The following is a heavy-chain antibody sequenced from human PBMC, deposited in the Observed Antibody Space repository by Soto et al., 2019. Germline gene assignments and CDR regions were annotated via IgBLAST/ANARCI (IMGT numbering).Heavy chain of an antibody. CDR2: MNPNSGNT. Sequence: SVTVSCQASGYTFTSYDINWGRQATVQGREWMGWMNPNSGNTGYSQKFQGRVTMTRNTYISTAYMELSSLRSEDTAVYYCARGQLLWFGELLSNWFDPWGQGTLVTVSS. D-gene: IGHD3-10*01. CDR3: ARGQLLWFGELLSNWFDP. CDR1: GYTFTSYD. J-gene: IGHJ5*02. V-gene: IGHV1-8*01.